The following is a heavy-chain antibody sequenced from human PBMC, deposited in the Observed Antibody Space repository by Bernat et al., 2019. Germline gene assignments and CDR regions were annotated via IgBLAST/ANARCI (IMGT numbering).Heavy chain of an antibody. D-gene: IGHD2-2*01. CDR1: GCTFSRFA. CDR2: IIAIFGTP. J-gene: IGHJ4*02. Sequence: QVQLVQSGAEVKKLGSSVKVSCKASGCTFSRFAINWVRQAPGQGLEWMGGIIAIFGTPNYAQKFQGTVTITADESTSTAYMALSGLRSEDTAVYYCARGSSDCSSSSCPYDYWGQGTLVTVSS. CDR3: ARGSSDCSSSSCPYDY. V-gene: IGHV1-69*01.